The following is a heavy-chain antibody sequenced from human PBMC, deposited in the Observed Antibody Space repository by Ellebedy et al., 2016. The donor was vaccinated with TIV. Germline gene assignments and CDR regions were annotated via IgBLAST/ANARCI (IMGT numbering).Heavy chain of an antibody. V-gene: IGHV3-23*01. CDR3: ARSGHMIVDNYFDF. CDR2: ISGSGGST. D-gene: IGHD3-22*01. J-gene: IGHJ4*02. CDR1: GFTFSSYA. Sequence: GESLKISCAASGFTFSSYAMSWVRQAPGKGLEWVSAISGSGGSTYYADSVKGRFTISRDNAKNSLFLQMNSLRAEDTAVYYCARSGHMIVDNYFDFWGQGTLVTVSS.